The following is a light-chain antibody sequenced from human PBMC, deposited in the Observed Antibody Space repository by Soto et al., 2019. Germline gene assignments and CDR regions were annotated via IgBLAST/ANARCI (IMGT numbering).Light chain of an antibody. CDR3: QESYSTPSVT. Sequence: DIQMTQSPSSMSASVGDRVTITCRASQSISAYLNWYQQKPGKAHKLLIYAASSLQSGVPSRFSGSGSGTDFTLTISSLQPEDFATYYCQESYSTPSVTFGPGTKVDIK. V-gene: IGKV1-39*01. CDR2: AAS. CDR1: QSISAY. J-gene: IGKJ3*01.